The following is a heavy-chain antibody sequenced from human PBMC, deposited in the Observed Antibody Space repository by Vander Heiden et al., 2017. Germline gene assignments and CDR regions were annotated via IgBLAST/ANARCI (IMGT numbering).Heavy chain of an antibody. CDR3: AREGAYYYDSSGYYSFDY. Sequence: EVQLVESGGGLVQPGGSLRLSCAASALTFSSYSVTWVRPAPGTGLGWVSDNSSRSSTIYYADSVKGRFTISRDNAKNSLYLQMNSLRDEDTAVYYCAREGAYYYDSSGYYSFDYWGQGTLVTVSS. CDR2: NSSRSSTI. V-gene: IGHV3-48*02. J-gene: IGHJ4*02. CDR1: ALTFSSYS. D-gene: IGHD3-22*01.